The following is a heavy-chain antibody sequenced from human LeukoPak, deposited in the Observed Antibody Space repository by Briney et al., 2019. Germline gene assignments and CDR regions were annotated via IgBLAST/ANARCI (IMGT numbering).Heavy chain of an antibody. CDR1: GYTFTGYY. V-gene: IGHV1-2*02. D-gene: IGHD6-13*01. CDR3: ITAAENDFDY. Sequence: ASVKVSCKASGYTFTGYYLHWVRQAPGQGLEWMGWINPNTGGTNYAQKFQGRVTMTRDTSISTAYMELSRLTSDDTAVYYCITAAENDFDYWGQGTLVPSPQ. CDR2: INPNTGGT. J-gene: IGHJ4*02.